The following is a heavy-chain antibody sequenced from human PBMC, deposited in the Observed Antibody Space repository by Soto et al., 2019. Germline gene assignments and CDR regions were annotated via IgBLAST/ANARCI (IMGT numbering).Heavy chain of an antibody. Sequence: QVQLVQSGAEVKKPGASVKVSCKASGYTFTSYGISWVRQAPGQGLEWMGWISAYNGNTNYAQKLQGRDTMTTDTSTSTASMELRSLRSDDTAVYYCASVLAGDYVDYYYYGMDVWGQGTTVTVSS. D-gene: IGHD4-17*01. CDR2: ISAYNGNT. CDR1: GYTFTSYG. CDR3: ASVLAGDYVDYYYYGMDV. J-gene: IGHJ6*02. V-gene: IGHV1-18*01.